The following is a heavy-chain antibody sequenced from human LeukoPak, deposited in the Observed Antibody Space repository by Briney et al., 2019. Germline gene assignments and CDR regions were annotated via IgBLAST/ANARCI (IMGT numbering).Heavy chain of an antibody. CDR1: GLTFSVSA. Sequence: GGSLRLSCSASGLTFSVSAIHWVRQASGKGLEWVGRIRTKADNYATAYAASVKGRFTISRDDSTNTAYLQMNSLKTEDTAVYYCAHPAYYYNVDVWGKGTTVTVSS. V-gene: IGHV3-73*01. CDR2: IRTKADNYAT. CDR3: AHPAYYYNVDV. J-gene: IGHJ6*04. D-gene: IGHD6-25*01.